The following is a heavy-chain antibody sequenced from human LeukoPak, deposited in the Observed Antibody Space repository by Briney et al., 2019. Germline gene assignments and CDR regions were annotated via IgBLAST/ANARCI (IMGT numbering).Heavy chain of an antibody. D-gene: IGHD4-17*01. V-gene: IGHV1-18*01. CDR1: GYTFTSYG. J-gene: IGHJ4*02. CDR2: FSAYNGNT. Sequence: ASVKVSCKASGYTFTSYGISWVRQAPGQGLEWMGWFSAYNGNTNYAQKLQGRVTMTTDTSTSTAYMELRSLRSDDTAVYYCARVNPDYGDYYSDYWGQGTLVTVSS. CDR3: ARVNPDYGDYYSDY.